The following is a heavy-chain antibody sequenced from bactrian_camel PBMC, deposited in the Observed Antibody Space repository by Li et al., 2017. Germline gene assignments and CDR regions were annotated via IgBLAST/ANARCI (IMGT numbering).Heavy chain of an antibody. V-gene: IGHV3S53*01. CDR1: GDARRGGDC. J-gene: IGHJ4*01. Sequence: QVQLVESGGGSAKTGGSLRLSCAVPGDARRGGDCIGWFRQAPGKEREAVATIDSSRTTSYIESVKGRFTISREPAGHNLFLQMDSLKPEDTAMYYCAAGGPRAESRSCLGSHNTYMYWGHGTQVTVS. CDR3: AAGGPRAESRSCLGSHNTYMY. CDR2: IDSSRTT. D-gene: IGHD2*01.